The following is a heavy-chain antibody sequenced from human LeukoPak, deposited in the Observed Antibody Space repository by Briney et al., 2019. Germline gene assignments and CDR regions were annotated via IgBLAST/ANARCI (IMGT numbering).Heavy chain of an antibody. Sequence: GGSLRLSCAASGFTFSSYAMHWVRQAPGKGLEWVAFIRHDGTNKYYADSVKGRLTISRDNSKNTLYLQMNSLRPEDTAVYYCARDNGDFDYWGQGTLVTVSS. J-gene: IGHJ4*02. CDR3: ARDNGDFDY. CDR2: IRHDGTNK. D-gene: IGHD3-10*01. V-gene: IGHV3-30*04. CDR1: GFTFSSYA.